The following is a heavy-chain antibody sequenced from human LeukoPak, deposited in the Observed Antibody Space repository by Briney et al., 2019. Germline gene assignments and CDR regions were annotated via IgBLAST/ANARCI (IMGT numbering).Heavy chain of an antibody. Sequence: SETLPLTCTVSGGSISSGDYYWTWIRQPPGKGLEWIGYIFYTGNTYYNPSLKSRVIISVDRPKNQFSLNLSSVTAADTAVYYCARDLDGFGAFDIWGQGTMVTVSS. CDR1: GGSISSGDYY. J-gene: IGHJ3*02. CDR3: ARDLDGFGAFDI. V-gene: IGHV4-30-4*01. D-gene: IGHD3-16*01. CDR2: IFYTGNT.